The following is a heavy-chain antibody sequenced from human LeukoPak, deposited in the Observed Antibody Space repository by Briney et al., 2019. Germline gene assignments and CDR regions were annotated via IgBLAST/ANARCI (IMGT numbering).Heavy chain of an antibody. V-gene: IGHV4-59*08. D-gene: IGHD6-13*01. CDR3: ARRDSSSWHDVFDV. CDR1: GGSISRYH. CDR2: IYYSGST. J-gene: IGHJ3*01. Sequence: PSETLSLTCTVSGGSISRYHWSWIRQPPGKGLECIGYIYYSGSTNYNPSLKSRVTMSVDTSKNQFFLKLSSVTAADTAVYYCARRDSSSWHDVFDVWGQGTMVTVSS.